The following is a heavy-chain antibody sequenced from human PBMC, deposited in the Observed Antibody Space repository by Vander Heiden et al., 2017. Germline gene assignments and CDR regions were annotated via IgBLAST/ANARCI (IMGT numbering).Heavy chain of an antibody. V-gene: IGHV4-59*01. J-gene: IGHJ6*02. CDR1: GRSISSYY. D-gene: IGHD2-15*01. CDR2: IYYSGST. CDR3: ARTGGRYYYGMDV. Sequence: QVQLQESGAGLVKPSATLSLTCTVSGRSISSYYWSWIRQPPGKGLEWIGYIYYSGSTNYNPSLKSRVTISVDTSKNQFSLKLSSVTAADTAVYYCARTGGRYYYGMDVWGQGTTVTVSS.